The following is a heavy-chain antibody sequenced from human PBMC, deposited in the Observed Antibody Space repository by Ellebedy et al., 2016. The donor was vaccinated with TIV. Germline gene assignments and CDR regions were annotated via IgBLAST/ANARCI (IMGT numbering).Heavy chain of an antibody. V-gene: IGHV4-4*09. CDR1: GGSISSSH. J-gene: IGHJ6*03. CDR2: IYHTGLP. CDR3: AEGALRARIDNYHYYMGV. D-gene: IGHD2-15*01. Sequence: SETLSLTCTVSGGSISSSHWTWIRQPPGKGLEWIGHIYHTGLPNYNPSLTSRVTLSLDTSKNQFSLNVKSVDDADTAIYYCAEGALRARIDNYHYYMGVWGKGTAVTVSS.